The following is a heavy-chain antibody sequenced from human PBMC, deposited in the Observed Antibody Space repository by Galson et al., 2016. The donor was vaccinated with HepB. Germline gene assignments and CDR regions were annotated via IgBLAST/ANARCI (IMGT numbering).Heavy chain of an antibody. V-gene: IGHV3-23*01. CDR1: EFTFTSYA. D-gene: IGHD3-3*01. J-gene: IGHJ4*02. CDR2: ITGDSSRT. CDR3: AKDEGGWYGSSGYYTLDSPGH. Sequence: SLRLSCAGSEFTFTSYAMNWVRQAPGKGLEWVSAITGDSSRTFYADSVKGRFTISRDNSKNTVYLQMNGLRAEDTDIYYCAKDEGGWYGSSGYYTLDSPGHWGQGTLVTVSS.